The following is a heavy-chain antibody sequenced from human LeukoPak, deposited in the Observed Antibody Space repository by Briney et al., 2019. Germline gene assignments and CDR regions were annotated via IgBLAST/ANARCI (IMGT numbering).Heavy chain of an antibody. V-gene: IGHV3-7*01. Sequence: EAGGPLRLSCAASGFIFSSYGMSWVPQAPGRGLEWGANIKQDGSEKYYVDSVKGRFTISRDNAKNSLYLQMNSLRAEDTAVYYCVGHSDYWGQGTLVTVSS. D-gene: IGHD3-16*01. CDR2: IKQDGSEK. CDR1: GFIFSSYG. J-gene: IGHJ4*02. CDR3: VGHSDY.